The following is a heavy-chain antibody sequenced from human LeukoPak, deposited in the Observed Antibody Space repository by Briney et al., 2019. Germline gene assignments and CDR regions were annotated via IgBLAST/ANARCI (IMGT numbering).Heavy chain of an antibody. CDR1: GYTFTSYG. D-gene: IGHD3-10*01. J-gene: IGHJ6*02. Sequence: ASVKVSCKASGYTFTSYGISWVRQAPRQGLEWMGWISAYNGNTNYAQKLQGRVTMTTDTSTSTAYMELRSLRSDDTAVYYCARLGRGITMVRGVLYYGMDVWGQGTTVTVSS. V-gene: IGHV1-18*01. CDR2: ISAYNGNT. CDR3: ARLGRGITMVRGVLYYGMDV.